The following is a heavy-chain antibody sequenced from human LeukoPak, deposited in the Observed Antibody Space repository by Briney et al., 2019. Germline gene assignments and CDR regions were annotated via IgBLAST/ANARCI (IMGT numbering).Heavy chain of an antibody. Sequence: GGSLRFSCAASGFTFSSYAMHWVRQAPGKGLEWVAVISYDGSNKYYADSVKGRFTISRDNSKNTLYLQMNSLRAEDTAVYYCARLGARQILEYWGQGTLVTVSS. V-gene: IGHV3-30*04. D-gene: IGHD4-17*01. CDR1: GFTFSSYA. CDR2: ISYDGSNK. J-gene: IGHJ4*02. CDR3: ARLGARQILEY.